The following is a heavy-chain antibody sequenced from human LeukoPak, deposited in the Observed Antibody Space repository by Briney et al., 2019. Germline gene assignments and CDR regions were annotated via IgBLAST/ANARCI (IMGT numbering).Heavy chain of an antibody. D-gene: IGHD4-17*01. CDR3: ARDLNGDYVEAYYFDY. V-gene: IGHV1-18*01. CDR1: GYTFTSYG. J-gene: IGHJ4*02. Sequence: GASVKVSCKASGYTFTSYGISWVRQAPGQGLEWMGWISAYNGNTNYAQKLQGRVTMTTDTSTSTAYMELRSLRSDDTAVYYCARDLNGDYVEAYYFDYWGQGTLVTVSS. CDR2: ISAYNGNT.